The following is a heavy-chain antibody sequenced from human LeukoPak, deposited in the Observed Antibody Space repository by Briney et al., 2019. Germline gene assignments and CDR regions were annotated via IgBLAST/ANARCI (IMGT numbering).Heavy chain of an antibody. CDR1: GGSFSGYY. CDR2: INHSGST. J-gene: IGHJ4*02. CDR3: ARARRRDGYNMPFDY. V-gene: IGHV4-34*01. Sequence: SETLSLTCAVYGGSFSGYYWSWIRQPPGKGLEWIGEINHSGSTNYNPSLKSRVTISVDTSKNQFSLKLSSATAADTAVYYCARARRRDGYNMPFDYWGQGTLVTVSS. D-gene: IGHD5-24*01.